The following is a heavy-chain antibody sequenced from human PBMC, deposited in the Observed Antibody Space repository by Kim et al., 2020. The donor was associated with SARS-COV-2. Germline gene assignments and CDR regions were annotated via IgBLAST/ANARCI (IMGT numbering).Heavy chain of an antibody. D-gene: IGHD4-4*01. Sequence: AQKVQGRVTMTADESTSTAYMELSSLRSEDTAVYYCAITVTTVTTEWFDPWGQGTLVTVSS. J-gene: IGHJ5*02. V-gene: IGHV1-69*01. CDR3: AITVTTVTTEWFDP.